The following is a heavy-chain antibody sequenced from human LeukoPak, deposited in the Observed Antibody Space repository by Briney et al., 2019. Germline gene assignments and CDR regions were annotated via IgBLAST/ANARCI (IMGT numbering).Heavy chain of an antibody. Sequence: ASVKVSCKVSGYTFTNYGICWVRQAPGQGLEWMGWISAYNGNTNYAQKLQGRVTMTTDTSTTTAYMELRSLRSDDTAVYYCARMSGYSGYDSNDYWGQGTLVTVSS. CDR2: ISAYNGNT. D-gene: IGHD5-12*01. V-gene: IGHV1-18*01. CDR1: GYTFTNYG. J-gene: IGHJ4*02. CDR3: ARMSGYSGYDSNDY.